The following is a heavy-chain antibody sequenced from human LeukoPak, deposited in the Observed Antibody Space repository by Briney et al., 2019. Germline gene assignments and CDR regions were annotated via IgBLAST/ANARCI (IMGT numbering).Heavy chain of an antibody. D-gene: IGHD6-19*01. CDR1: GFTFDDYG. CDR3: ARSYSGGWYATFDY. V-gene: IGHV3-20*04. J-gene: IGHJ4*02. Sequence: GGSLRLSCAASGFTFDDYGMSWVRQAPGKGLEWVSGINWNGGSTGYADSVKGRFTISRDNAKNSLYLQMNSLRAEDTALYYCARSYSGGWYATFDYWGQGTLVTVSS. CDR2: INWNGGST.